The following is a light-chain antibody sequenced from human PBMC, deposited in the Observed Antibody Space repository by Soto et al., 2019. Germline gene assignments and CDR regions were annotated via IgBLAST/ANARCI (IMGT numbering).Light chain of an antibody. CDR2: DVS. V-gene: IGLV2-14*01. J-gene: IGLJ1*01. Sequence: QSVLTQPASVSGSPGQSITISCTGTSSDVGGYNYVSWYQQHPGKAPKLMIYDVSNRPSGVSNRFSGSKSGNTASLTISGLQAEDEADYYCSSYTSSSTLFSVFGTGTKHTVL. CDR1: SSDVGGYNY. CDR3: SSYTSSSTLFSV.